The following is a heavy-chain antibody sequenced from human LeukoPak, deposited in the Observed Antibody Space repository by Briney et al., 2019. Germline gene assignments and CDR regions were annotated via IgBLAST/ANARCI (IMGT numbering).Heavy chain of an antibody. CDR1: GGSISSHY. D-gene: IGHD3-10*01. Sequence: SETLSLTCTVSGGSISSHYWSWIRQPPGKGLEWIGYIYYSGSTNYNPSLKSRVTISVDTSKNQSSLKLSSVTAADTAVYYCARELWFANAPGSWLDPWGQGTLVTVSS. J-gene: IGHJ5*02. CDR2: IYYSGST. V-gene: IGHV4-59*11. CDR3: ARELWFANAPGSWLDP.